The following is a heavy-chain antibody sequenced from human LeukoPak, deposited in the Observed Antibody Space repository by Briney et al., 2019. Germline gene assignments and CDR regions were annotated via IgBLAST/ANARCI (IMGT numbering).Heavy chain of an antibody. J-gene: IGHJ4*02. CDR3: ARYCSGGSCYSGTFDY. CDR2: ISRSSSYI. V-gene: IGHV3-21*01. CDR1: GFTFSSYS. Sequence: GGSLRLSCAASGFTFSSYSMNWVRQAPGKGLEWVSSISRSSSYIYYADSVKGRFTISRDNAKNSLYLQMNSLRAEDTAVYYCARYCSGGSCYSGTFDYWGQGTLVTVSS. D-gene: IGHD2-15*01.